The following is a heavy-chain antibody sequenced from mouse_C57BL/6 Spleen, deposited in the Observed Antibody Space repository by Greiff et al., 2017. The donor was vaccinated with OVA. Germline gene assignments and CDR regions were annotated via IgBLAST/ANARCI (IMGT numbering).Heavy chain of an antibody. Sequence: EVQRVESGGGLVKPGGSLKLSCAASGFTFSSYAMSWVRQTPEKRLEWVATISDGGSYTYYPNNVKGRITIARDKAKNNLYLQMSHLKSEDTAMYYCARDGIYYGNLAWFAYWGQGTLVTVSA. V-gene: IGHV5-4*01. CDR1: GFTFSSYA. J-gene: IGHJ3*01. D-gene: IGHD2-1*01. CDR2: ISDGGSYT. CDR3: ARDGIYYGNLAWFAY.